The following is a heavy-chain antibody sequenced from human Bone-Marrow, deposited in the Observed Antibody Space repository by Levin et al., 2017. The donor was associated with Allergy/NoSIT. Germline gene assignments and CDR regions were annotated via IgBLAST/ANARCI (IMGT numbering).Heavy chain of an antibody. V-gene: IGHV2-70*01. Sequence: QTLSLTCTFSGFSLSTSGMCVSWIRQPPGKALEWLALIDWDDDKYYSTSLKTRLTISKDTSKNQVVLTMTNMDPVDTATYYCARKVSQQQGMWDWFDPWGQGTLVTVSS. J-gene: IGHJ5*02. CDR1: GFSLSTSGMC. D-gene: IGHD6-13*01. CDR3: ARKVSQQQGMWDWFDP. CDR2: IDWDDDK.